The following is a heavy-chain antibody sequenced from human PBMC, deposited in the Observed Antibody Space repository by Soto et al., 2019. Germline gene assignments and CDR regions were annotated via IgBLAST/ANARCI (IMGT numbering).Heavy chain of an antibody. J-gene: IGHJ5*02. CDR3: ARDSPETYYDFWSGHYAWFDP. D-gene: IGHD3-3*01. CDR1: GFTFSSYW. V-gene: IGHV3-7*03. Sequence: PGGSLRLSCAASGFTFSSYWMSWVRQAPGKGLEWVANIKQDGSEKYYVDSVKGRFTISRDNAKNSLYLQMNSLRAEDTAVYYCARDSPETYYDFWSGHYAWFDPWGQGTLVTVSS. CDR2: IKQDGSEK.